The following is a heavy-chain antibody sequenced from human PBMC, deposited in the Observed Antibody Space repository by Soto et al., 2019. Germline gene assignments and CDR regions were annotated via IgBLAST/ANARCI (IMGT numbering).Heavy chain of an antibody. CDR2: MFPGDSDT. V-gene: IGHV5-51*01. J-gene: IGHJ6*02. D-gene: IGHD6-19*01. Sequence: PGESLKISCNGSGYSFTTYCIGLVRQLPGQGLEWMGVMFPGDSDTRYSPSFQGQVTMSADPSTNTAYLEWSSLKAADSAMYYCARVPDSSLGTMDVWGQGTTVTVSS. CDR3: ARVPDSSLGTMDV. CDR1: GYSFTTYC.